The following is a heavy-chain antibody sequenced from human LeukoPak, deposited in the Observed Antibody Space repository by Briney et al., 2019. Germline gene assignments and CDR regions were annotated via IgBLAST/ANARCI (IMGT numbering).Heavy chain of an antibody. CDR1: GFTFSSYE. CDR2: ISSSSSTI. J-gene: IGHJ3*02. CDR3: GASRQYVGAFDI. V-gene: IGHV3-48*03. Sequence: GGCLRLSCAASGFTFSSYELYWVRQAPGKGLEWISYISSSSSTIKYADSVRGRFTISRADARESLFLQMNSLRAEDTAIYYCGASRQYVGAFDIWGQGTLVTVSS. D-gene: IGHD3-16*01.